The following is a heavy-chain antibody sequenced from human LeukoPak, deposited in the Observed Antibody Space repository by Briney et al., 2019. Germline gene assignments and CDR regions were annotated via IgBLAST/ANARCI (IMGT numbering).Heavy chain of an antibody. CDR1: GGSISSGDYY. Sequence: QVQLQESGPGLVKPSQTLSLTCTVSGGSISSGDYYWSWIRQPPGKGLEGIWYIYYSGSTYYNPSLKSRVTVSVDTSKNQFSLKLSSVTAADTAVYYCAREYDFWSGTNWFDPWGQGTLVTVSS. V-gene: IGHV4-30-4*08. D-gene: IGHD3-3*01. CDR2: IYYSGST. J-gene: IGHJ5*02. CDR3: AREYDFWSGTNWFDP.